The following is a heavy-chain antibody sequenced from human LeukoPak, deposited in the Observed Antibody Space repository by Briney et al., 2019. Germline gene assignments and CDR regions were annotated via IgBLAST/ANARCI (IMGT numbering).Heavy chain of an antibody. V-gene: IGHV1-69*13. Sequence: GASVKVSCKASGGTFSSYAISWVRQAPGQGLEWMGGIIPIFGTANYAQKFQGRVTITADESTSTAYMELSSLRSEDTAVYYCAREKEYSSSWDPNQAFDIWGQGTMVTVSS. D-gene: IGHD6-13*01. J-gene: IGHJ3*02. CDR2: IIPIFGTA. CDR1: GGTFSSYA. CDR3: AREKEYSSSWDPNQAFDI.